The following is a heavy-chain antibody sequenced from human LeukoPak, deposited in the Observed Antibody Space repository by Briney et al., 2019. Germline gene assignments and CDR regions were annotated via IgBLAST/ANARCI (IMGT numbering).Heavy chain of an antibody. V-gene: IGHV4-59*08. CDR3: ARQSREGYNIFDY. CDR2: IYYSGNT. D-gene: IGHD5-24*01. Sequence: PSETLSLTCAVYGGSFSGYYWSWIRQPPGKGLEWIGYIYYSGNTNYNPSLKSRVTISIDTSKNQFSLKQTSVTAADTAVYYCARQSREGYNIFDYWGQGTLVTVSS. J-gene: IGHJ4*02. CDR1: GGSFSGYY.